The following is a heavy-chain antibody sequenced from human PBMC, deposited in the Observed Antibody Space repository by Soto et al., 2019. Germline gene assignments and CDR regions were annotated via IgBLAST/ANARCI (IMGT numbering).Heavy chain of an antibody. Sequence: GASVKVSCKASGGTFSSYTISRARQAPGQGLEWMGRIIPILGIANYAQKFQGRVTITADKSTSTAYMELSSLRSEDTAVYYCARALYYYGSGSYVFDYWAQGTLVTVSS. CDR2: IIPILGIA. V-gene: IGHV1-69*02. CDR3: ARALYYYGSGSYVFDY. D-gene: IGHD3-10*01. CDR1: GGTFSSYT. J-gene: IGHJ4*02.